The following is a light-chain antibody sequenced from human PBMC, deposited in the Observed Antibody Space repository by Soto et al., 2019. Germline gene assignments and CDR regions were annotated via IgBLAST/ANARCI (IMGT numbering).Light chain of an antibody. J-gene: IGLJ3*02. CDR2: DVT. V-gene: IGLV2-11*01. CDR1: SRDVGGYNY. Sequence: QSVLTQPRSVSGSPGQSVTISCTGTSRDVGGYNYVSWYQQHPGKAPKLMIYDVTKRPSGVPDRFSGSKSGNTASLTISGLQAEDEADSYCCSYVGSYTWVCGGGTKVTVL. CDR3: CSYVGSYTWV.